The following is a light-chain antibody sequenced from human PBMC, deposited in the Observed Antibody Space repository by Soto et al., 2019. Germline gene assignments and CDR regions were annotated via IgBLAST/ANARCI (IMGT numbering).Light chain of an antibody. CDR1: QSVSSNN. CDR2: GAS. Sequence: EIVLTQSPGTLSLSPGETATLSCRASQSVSSNNLAWYHQKPGQTPRLLIYGASSRATGIPDRFSGSGSGTDFTLTISRLAPEDFAVYYCQQYDNSITFGPGTRLEIE. CDR3: QQYDNSIT. V-gene: IGKV3-20*01. J-gene: IGKJ5*01.